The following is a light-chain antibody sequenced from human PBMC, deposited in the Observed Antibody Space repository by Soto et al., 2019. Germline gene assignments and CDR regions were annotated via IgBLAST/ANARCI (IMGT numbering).Light chain of an antibody. J-gene: IGLJ1*01. CDR2: DVT. CDR1: SRDVGGFNY. V-gene: IGLV2-14*03. CDR3: NSYTSSSTYV. Sequence: HSALTQPASVSGSPGQSITISCTGTSRDVGGFNYVSWYQQHPGKAPKLMIYDVTNRPSGVSYRLSGSKSGNTASLTISGLQAEDEADYYCNSYTSSSTYVFGTGTKLTVL.